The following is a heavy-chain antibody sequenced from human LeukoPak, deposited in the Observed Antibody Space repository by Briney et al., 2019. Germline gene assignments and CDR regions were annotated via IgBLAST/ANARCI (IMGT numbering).Heavy chain of an antibody. J-gene: IGHJ4*02. CDR3: ARDRGFSGYIDY. V-gene: IGHV3-48*03. D-gene: IGHD5-12*01. CDR2: ITTSGSTI. Sequence: PGGSLRLSCAASGFTFSSYEMNWARQAPGKGLEWVSYITTSGSTIYYADFVKGRFTISRDNAKNSLYLQMNSLRAEDTAVYFCARDRGFSGYIDYWGQGTLVTVSS. CDR1: GFTFSSYE.